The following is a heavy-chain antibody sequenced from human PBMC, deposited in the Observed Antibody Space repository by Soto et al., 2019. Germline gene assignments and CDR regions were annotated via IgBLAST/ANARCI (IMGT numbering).Heavy chain of an antibody. V-gene: IGHV4-59*01. CDR1: GGSISSYY. Sequence: PSETLSLTCTVSGGSISSYYWSWIRQPPGKGLEWIGYIYYSGSTNYNPSLKSRVTISVDTSKNQFSLRLSSVTAADTAVYYCARASSYYYYGMDVWGQGTTVTVSS. J-gene: IGHJ6*02. CDR2: IYYSGST. CDR3: ARASSYYYYGMDV.